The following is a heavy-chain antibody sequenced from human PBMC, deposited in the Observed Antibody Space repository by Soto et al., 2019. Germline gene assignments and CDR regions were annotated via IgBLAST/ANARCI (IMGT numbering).Heavy chain of an antibody. V-gene: IGHV3-23*01. CDR3: AKDRLDTAMVTLYYGMDV. Sequence: GGSLRLSCAASGFTFSSYAMSWVRQAPGKGLEWVSAISGSGGSTYYADSVKGRFTISRDNSKNTLYLQMNSLRAGDTAVYYCAKDRLDTAMVTLYYGMDVWGQGTTVTVSS. J-gene: IGHJ6*02. D-gene: IGHD5-18*01. CDR1: GFTFSSYA. CDR2: ISGSGGST.